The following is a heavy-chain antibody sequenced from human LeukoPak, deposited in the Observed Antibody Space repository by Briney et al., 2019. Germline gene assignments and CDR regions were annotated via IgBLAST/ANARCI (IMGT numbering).Heavy chain of an antibody. CDR1: GYTFTSYD. V-gene: IGHV1-8*01. Sequence: SVKVSCKASGYTFTSYDINWVRQATGQGLEWMGWMNPNSGNTGYAQKFQGRVTMTMYTSISTAYMELNSLRSEATDMYYYSRVLHKKGKSCAIYGEGKNLMTYVTCYWGQETLGTVSS. J-gene: IGHJ4*02. CDR3: SRVLHKKGKSCAIYGEGKNLMTYVTCY. D-gene: IGHD3-3*01. CDR2: MNPNSGNT.